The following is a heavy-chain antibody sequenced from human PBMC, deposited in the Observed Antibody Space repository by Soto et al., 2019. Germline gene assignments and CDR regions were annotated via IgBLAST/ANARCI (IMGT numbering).Heavy chain of an antibody. CDR3: ARSDYSRGDSWFDP. V-gene: IGHV1-69*13. J-gene: IGHJ5*02. D-gene: IGHD4-4*01. CDR1: GGTFSSYA. Sequence: ASVKVSCKASGGTFSSYAISWVRQAPGQGLEWMGGIIPIFGTANYAQKFQGRVTITEDESTRTAYMELSSLSSEDPAVYYCARSDYSRGDSWFDPWGQGTLVTVSS. CDR2: IIPIFGTA.